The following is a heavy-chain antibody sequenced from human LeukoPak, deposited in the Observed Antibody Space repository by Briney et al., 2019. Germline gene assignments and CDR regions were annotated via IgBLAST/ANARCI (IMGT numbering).Heavy chain of an antibody. V-gene: IGHV3-21*04. CDR2: ISGDTTYI. D-gene: IGHD6-6*01. J-gene: IGHJ4*02. CDR3: AKKEDEYSSSPPFDY. Sequence: GGSLRLSCAASGFTFSSYTMHWVRQIPGERPEWVSSISGDTTYIYYADSLKGRFTISRDNTNTSLFLQMNSLRAEDTAVYYCAKKEDEYSSSPPFDYWGQGTLVTVSS. CDR1: GFTFSSYT.